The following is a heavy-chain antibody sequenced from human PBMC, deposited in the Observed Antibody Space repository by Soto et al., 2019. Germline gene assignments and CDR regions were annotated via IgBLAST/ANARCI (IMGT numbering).Heavy chain of an antibody. J-gene: IGHJ6*02. D-gene: IGHD5-12*01. Sequence: PSQTLSLTCAISGDTVSTNTAAWNWIRQSPSRGLEWLGRIYYKSRWYNDYSESLKSRIAIIPDTSRSQFSLQLNSVIPEDTAVYYCARDWGYDPDPTYYYGMDVWGQGTKVTVSS. CDR3: ARDWGYDPDPTYYYGMDV. CDR1: GDTVSTNTAA. V-gene: IGHV6-1*01. CDR2: IYYKSRWYN.